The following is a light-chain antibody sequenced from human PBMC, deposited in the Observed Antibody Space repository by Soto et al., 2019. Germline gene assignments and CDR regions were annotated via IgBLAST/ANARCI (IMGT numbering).Light chain of an antibody. CDR1: QSLTNSF. CDR2: DTS. J-gene: IGKJ5*01. Sequence: EIVLTQSPGTLSLSPGERATLSCRASQSLTNSFIAWYQQKPGQAPRLLIDDTSSRATGIPDRLSGSGSGTDLNLTIRRLEPEDFAVFFCQQYGSSEFIFGQGTPLEIK. CDR3: QQYGSSEFI. V-gene: IGKV3-20*01.